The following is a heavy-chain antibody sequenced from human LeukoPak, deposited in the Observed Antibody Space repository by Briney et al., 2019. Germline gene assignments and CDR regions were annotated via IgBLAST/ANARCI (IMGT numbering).Heavy chain of an antibody. D-gene: IGHD1-26*01. V-gene: IGHV1-2*02. Sequence: ASVKVSCKTSGYTFTGYYMHWVRQAPGQGLEWMGWIDPDSGGTNYAQKFQGRVTMTRDTSISTAYVELSRLRSDDTAVYYCARDRSRILDYWGQGTLVTVSS. CDR3: ARDRSRILDY. J-gene: IGHJ4*02. CDR2: IDPDSGGT. CDR1: GYTFTGYY.